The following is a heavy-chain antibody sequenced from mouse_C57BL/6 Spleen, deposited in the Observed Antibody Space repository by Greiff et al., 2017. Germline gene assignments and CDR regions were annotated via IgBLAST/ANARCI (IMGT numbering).Heavy chain of an antibody. J-gene: IGHJ1*03. D-gene: IGHD2-1*01. CDR1: GFTFTDYY. CDR2: IRNKANGYTT. Sequence: EVKFVESGGGLVQPGGSLSLSCAASGFTFTDYYMSWVRQPPGKALEWLGFIRNKANGYTTEYSASVKGRFTISRDNSQSILYLQMNALRAEDSATYYCASSLPGGNYRYFDVWGTGTTVTVSS. V-gene: IGHV7-3*01. CDR3: ASSLPGGNYRYFDV.